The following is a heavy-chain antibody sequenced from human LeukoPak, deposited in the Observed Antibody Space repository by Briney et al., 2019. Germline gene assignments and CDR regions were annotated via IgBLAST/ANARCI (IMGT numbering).Heavy chain of an antibody. J-gene: IGHJ4*02. CDR1: GFTFSSYS. V-gene: IGHV3-21*01. CDR2: ISSSSSYI. CDR3: AREDRSWYYDFWSGPRDFDY. Sequence: PGGSLRLSCAASGFTFSSYSTNWVRQAPGKGLEWVSSISSSSSYIYYADSVKGRFTISRDNAKNSLCLQMNSLRAEDTAVYYCAREDRSWYYDFWSGPRDFDYWGQGTLVTVSS. D-gene: IGHD3-3*01.